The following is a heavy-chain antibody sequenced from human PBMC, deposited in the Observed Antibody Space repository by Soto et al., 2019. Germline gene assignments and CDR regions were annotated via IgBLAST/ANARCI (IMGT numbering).Heavy chain of an antibody. CDR1: GFTFSNYV. CDR3: ALGGIVVTGNWFDP. D-gene: IGHD3-22*01. J-gene: IGHJ5*02. V-gene: IGHV3-30*03. CDR2: ISYDGSNK. Sequence: QVQLVESGGGVVQPGRSLRLSCAASGFTFSNYVMHWVRQAPGKGLEWVAVISYDGSNKYYADSVKGRVTISRDNSKTPLYLQMNSLRAEATAVYYCALGGIVVTGNWFDPWGQGTLVTVSS.